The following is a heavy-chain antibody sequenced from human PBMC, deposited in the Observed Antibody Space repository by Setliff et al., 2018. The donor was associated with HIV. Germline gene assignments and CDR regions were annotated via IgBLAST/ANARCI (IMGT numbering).Heavy chain of an antibody. D-gene: IGHD5-12*01. CDR2: INYSGTT. V-gene: IGHV4-34*01. J-gene: IGHJ4*02. CDR1: GGSFSDYQ. CDR3: ARRARNWLQPFDH. Sequence: ETLSLTCAVYGGSFSDYQWSWVRQSPGKGLEWIGQINYSGTTRYNPSLRSRVTMSIDTSKNQFSLRLNSVTAADTAIYYCARRARNWLQPFDHWGQGFLVTVSS.